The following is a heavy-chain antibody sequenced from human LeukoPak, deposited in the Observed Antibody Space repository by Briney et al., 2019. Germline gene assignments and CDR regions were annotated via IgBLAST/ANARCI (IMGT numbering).Heavy chain of an antibody. Sequence: GGSLRLSCAASGFTFSIYWMSWVRQAPGKGREWGGNIKQDGSEKYYVDSVKGRFTISKDNAKNSQYLPMNSLRAEDRAVYYCASLGYCSSTSCYASNYFDYWGQGTLVTVSS. CDR2: IKQDGSEK. V-gene: IGHV3-7*01. D-gene: IGHD2-2*01. J-gene: IGHJ4*02. CDR3: ASLGYCSSTSCYASNYFDY. CDR1: GFTFSIYW.